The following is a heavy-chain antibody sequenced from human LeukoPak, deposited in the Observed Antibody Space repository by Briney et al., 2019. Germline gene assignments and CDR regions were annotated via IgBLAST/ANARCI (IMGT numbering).Heavy chain of an antibody. CDR3: ARRIPMTWACDI. CDR2: IYSGGNT. CDR1: GFTVSNNY. Sequence: GGSLRLSCAASGFTVSNNYMTWVRQAPGKGLEWVSVIYSGGNTYYADSVKGRFTISRDNSKNTLYLQLNSLRAEDTAVYYCARRIPMTWACDIWGQGTMVTVSS. J-gene: IGHJ3*02. V-gene: IGHV3-66*01. D-gene: IGHD2-2*02.